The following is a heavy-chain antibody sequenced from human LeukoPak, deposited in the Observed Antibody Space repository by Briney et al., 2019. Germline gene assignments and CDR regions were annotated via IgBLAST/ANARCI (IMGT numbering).Heavy chain of an antibody. CDR1: GFTFSSHA. D-gene: IGHD5-18*01. J-gene: IGHJ4*02. CDR2: FSGSGGGT. Sequence: GGSLRLSCAASGFTFSSHAMSWVRQAPGKGLEWVSAFSGSGGGTCYADSVKGRFTISRDNSKNTLYLQMNSLRAEDTAVYYCAKDSGYSYGRGYYFDYWGQGTLVTVSS. V-gene: IGHV3-23*01. CDR3: AKDSGYSYGRGYYFDY.